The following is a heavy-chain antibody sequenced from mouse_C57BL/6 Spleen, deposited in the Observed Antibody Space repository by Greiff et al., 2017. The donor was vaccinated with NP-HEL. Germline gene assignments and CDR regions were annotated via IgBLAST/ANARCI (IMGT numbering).Heavy chain of an antibody. CDR1: GFTFSSYG. Sequence: EVKLVESGGDLVKPGGSLKLSCAASGFTFSSYGMSWVRQTPDKRLEWVATISSGGSYTYYPDSVKGRFTISRDNAKNTLYLQMSSLKSEDTAMYYCARHDARVYFDYWGQGTTLTVSS. V-gene: IGHV5-6*02. J-gene: IGHJ2*01. CDR2: ISSGGSYT. CDR3: ARHDARVYFDY.